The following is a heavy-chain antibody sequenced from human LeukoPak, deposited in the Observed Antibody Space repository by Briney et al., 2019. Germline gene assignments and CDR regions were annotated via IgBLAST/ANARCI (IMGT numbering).Heavy chain of an antibody. CDR2: FDPEDGET. V-gene: IGHV1-24*01. Sequence: GASVKVSCKVSGYTLTELSMHWVRQAPGKGLEWMGGFDPEDGETIYAQKFQGRVTMTEDTSTDTAYMELSSLRSEDTAVYYCATSYLLLVPAALSFDYWGQGTLVTVSS. D-gene: IGHD2-2*01. J-gene: IGHJ4*02. CDR3: ATSYLLLVPAALSFDY. CDR1: GYTLTELS.